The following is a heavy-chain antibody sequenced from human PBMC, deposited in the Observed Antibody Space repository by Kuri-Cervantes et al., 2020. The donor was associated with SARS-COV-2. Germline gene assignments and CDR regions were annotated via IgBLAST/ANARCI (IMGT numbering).Heavy chain of an antibody. J-gene: IGHJ4*02. D-gene: IGHD4-17*01. V-gene: IGHV1-18*01. CDR3: ARVSAYGDYVTVDC. CDR1: GYTFTSYG. Sequence: ASVKVSCKASGYTFTSYGISWVRQAPGQGLEWVGWISAYNGNTNYAQKLQGRVTMTTDTSTSTAYMELRSLRSDDTAVYYCARVSAYGDYVTVDCWGQGTLVTVSS. CDR2: ISAYNGNT.